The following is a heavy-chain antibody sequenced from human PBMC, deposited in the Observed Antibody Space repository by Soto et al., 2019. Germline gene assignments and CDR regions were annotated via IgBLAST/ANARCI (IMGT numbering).Heavy chain of an antibody. D-gene: IGHD3-10*01. CDR2: ISGSGGST. CDR1: GFTFSSYP. Sequence: EVQLLESGGGLVQPGGSLRLSCAASGFTFSSYPMSWVRQAPGKGLERVPVISGSGGSTYYADSVKGRFTISRDNSKNTLYLQMNSLRAEDTALYYCAKRGSGSYYDYWGQGTLVTVSS. J-gene: IGHJ4*02. V-gene: IGHV3-23*01. CDR3: AKRGSGSYYDY.